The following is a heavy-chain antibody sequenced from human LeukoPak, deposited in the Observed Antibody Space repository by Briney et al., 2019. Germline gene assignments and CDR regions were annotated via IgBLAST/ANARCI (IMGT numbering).Heavy chain of an antibody. CDR1: GDNFNNYE. Sequence: ASVKVSCKSSGDNFNNYEINWVRQAPGQGLEWMGWISAYNGNTNYAQKLQGRVTMTTDTSTSTAYMELRSLRSDDTAVYYCARGPLELRYFDWSPRAHYFDYWGQGTLVTVSS. J-gene: IGHJ4*02. V-gene: IGHV1-18*01. D-gene: IGHD3-9*01. CDR2: ISAYNGNT. CDR3: ARGPLELRYFDWSPRAHYFDY.